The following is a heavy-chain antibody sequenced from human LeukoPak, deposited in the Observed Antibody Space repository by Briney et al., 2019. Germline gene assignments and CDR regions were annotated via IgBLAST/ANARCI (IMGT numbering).Heavy chain of an antibody. CDR2: ISSSSSYI. D-gene: IGHD3-10*02. J-gene: IGHJ4*02. CDR1: GFTFSSYS. Sequence: GGSLRLSCAASGFTFSSYSMNWVRQAPGKGLEWVSFISSSSSYIYYRDSVKGRFTIPRDNARNSLYLQMNSLRAEDTAVYYCARGTMFLYYFDYWGQGTLVTVSS. V-gene: IGHV3-21*01. CDR3: ARGTMFLYYFDY.